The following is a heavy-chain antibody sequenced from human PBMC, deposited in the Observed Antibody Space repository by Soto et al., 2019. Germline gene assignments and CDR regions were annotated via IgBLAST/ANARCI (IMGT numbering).Heavy chain of an antibody. V-gene: IGHV4-59*01. Sequence: PSETLSLTCTVSGGSISSYCWSWIRQPPGKGLEWIGYISYSGTTNYNPSLKSRVTISVDTSKNQFSLKLSSVTAADTAVYSCARDQGGGWYNIDYWGQGTLVTVSS. D-gene: IGHD6-19*01. CDR3: ARDQGGGWYNIDY. J-gene: IGHJ4*02. CDR1: GGSISSYC. CDR2: ISYSGTT.